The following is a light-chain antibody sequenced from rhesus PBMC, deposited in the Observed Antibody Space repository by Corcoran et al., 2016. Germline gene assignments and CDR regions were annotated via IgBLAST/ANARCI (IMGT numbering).Light chain of an antibody. CDR1: ENVNNY. CDR2: KAS. Sequence: DIQMTQSPSSLSASVGDRVTITCRTSENVNNYLNWYQQKPGKAPKLLIYKASTLQSGVPSRFSGSGSGTDYTFTISSLQSEYVATYYCQHNYGTPLTCGGGTKVEIK. V-gene: IGKV1-74*01. J-gene: IGKJ4*01. CDR3: QHNYGTPLT.